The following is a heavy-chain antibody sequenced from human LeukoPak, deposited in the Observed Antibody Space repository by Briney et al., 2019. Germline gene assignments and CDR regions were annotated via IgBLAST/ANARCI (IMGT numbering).Heavy chain of an antibody. CDR1: GFTFSSYS. J-gene: IGHJ6*02. CDR3: ASGFDYSNYVFGMDV. Sequence: PGGSLRLSCAASGFTFSSYSMNSVRQAPGKRLEWVSSISSSSSYIYYADSVKGRFTISRDNAKNSLYLQMNSLRAEDTAVYYCASGFDYSNYVFGMDVWGQGTTVTVSS. D-gene: IGHD4-11*01. CDR2: ISSSSSYI. V-gene: IGHV3-21*01.